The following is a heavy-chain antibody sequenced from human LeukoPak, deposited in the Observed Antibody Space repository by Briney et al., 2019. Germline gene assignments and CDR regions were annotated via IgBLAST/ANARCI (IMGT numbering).Heavy chain of an antibody. V-gene: IGHV3-21*01. Sequence: GGSLRLSCAASGFTFSSYSMNWVRQAPGKGLEWVSSISSSSSYIYYADSVKGRFTISRDNAKNSLYLQMNSLRAEDTAVYYCARSNYYGSGSYYRHYYYYYMDVWGKGTTVTVSS. D-gene: IGHD3-10*01. CDR3: ARSNYYGSGSYYRHYYYYYMDV. J-gene: IGHJ6*03. CDR1: GFTFSSYS. CDR2: ISSSSSYI.